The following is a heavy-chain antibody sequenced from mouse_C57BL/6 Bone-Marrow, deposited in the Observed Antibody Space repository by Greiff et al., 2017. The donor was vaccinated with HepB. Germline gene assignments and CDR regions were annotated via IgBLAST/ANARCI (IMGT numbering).Heavy chain of an antibody. J-gene: IGHJ3*01. Sequence: VQLQQSGAELVRPGASVTLSCKASGYTFTDYEMHWVKQTPVHGLEWIGAIDPETGGTAYNQKFKGKAILTADKSSSTAYMELRSLTSEDSAVYYCTRCRGGRCFAYWGQGTLVTVSA. V-gene: IGHV1-15*01. CDR2: IDPETGGT. CDR3: TRCRGGRCFAY. CDR1: GYTFTDYE. D-gene: IGHD1-1*01.